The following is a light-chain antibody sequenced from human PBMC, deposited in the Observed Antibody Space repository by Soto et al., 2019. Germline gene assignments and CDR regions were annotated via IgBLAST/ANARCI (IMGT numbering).Light chain of an antibody. J-gene: IGKJ1*01. Sequence: DIQMTQSPSTLSASVGDRVTITCRASQRISSWLAWYQQRPGKAPKLLIYDASSLQSGVPSRFSGNGSGTEFTLTISSLQPDDFATYYCQEYNSFWTFGQGTKVEIK. V-gene: IGKV1-5*01. CDR1: QRISSW. CDR3: QEYNSFWT. CDR2: DAS.